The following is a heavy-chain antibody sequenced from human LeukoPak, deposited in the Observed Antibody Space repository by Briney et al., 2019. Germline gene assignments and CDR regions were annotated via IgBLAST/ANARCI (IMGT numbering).Heavy chain of an antibody. J-gene: IGHJ4*02. CDR3: VKLGQSGSSFLRHLSYCDY. V-gene: IGHV3-23*01. CDR1: GFTFSSYA. D-gene: IGHD1-26*01. Sequence: GGSLRLSCAASGFTFSSYAMSWVRQAPGKGLEWVSVISGSGDSTYYADSVKGRFTISRDNSKNTLCLQLNSLRAEDTAAYYCVKLGQSGSSFLRHLSYCDYWGQGTLVTVSS. CDR2: ISGSGDST.